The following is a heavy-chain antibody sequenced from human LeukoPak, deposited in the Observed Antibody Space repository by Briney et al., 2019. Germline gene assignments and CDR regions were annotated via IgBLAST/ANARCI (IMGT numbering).Heavy chain of an antibody. D-gene: IGHD5-12*01. J-gene: IGHJ5*02. V-gene: IGHV1-2*02. CDR1: GYTFTGDN. CDR3: AREQYSGSTTGFDL. CDR2: INSNSGGT. Sequence: ASVKVSCKASGYTFTGDNIHWVRQAPGQGLEYMGWINSNSGGTGYAQNFQGRVTMTRDTSISTAYMNLSSLTSDDTAVYYCAREQYSGSTTGFDLWGQGTLVTVSS.